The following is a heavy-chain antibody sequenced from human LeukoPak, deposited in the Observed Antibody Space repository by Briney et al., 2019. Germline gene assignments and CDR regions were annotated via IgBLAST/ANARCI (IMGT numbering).Heavy chain of an antibody. CDR1: GYTLRDYY. V-gene: IGHV1-2*02. J-gene: IGHJ6*02. CDR3: ARGLRIINGLDV. CDR2: LNPHSGDT. D-gene: IGHD2-15*01. Sequence: ASVKVSCEASGYTLRDYYIYWVRQAPGQGLEWLGWLNPHSGDTNYAQKFQGRVTLTSDTSISTAYMELSLLTSDDTAIYYCARGLRIINGLDVWGQGTTVIVSS.